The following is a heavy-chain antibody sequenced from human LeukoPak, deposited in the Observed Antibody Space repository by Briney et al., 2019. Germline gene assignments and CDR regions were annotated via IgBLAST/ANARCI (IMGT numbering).Heavy chain of an antibody. Sequence: ASETLSLTCTVSGGSITSNSYFWSWIRQPAGKGLEWIVRMYLSGRTHYNPSLNSRVTMSIDTSKSQFSLKLRSATAADTAIYCCARYRDDYNHPPHAFDIWGQGTMVTVSS. V-gene: IGHV4-61*02. CDR3: ARYRDDYNHPPHAFDI. D-gene: IGHD5-24*01. CDR1: GGSITSNSYF. J-gene: IGHJ3*02. CDR2: MYLSGRT.